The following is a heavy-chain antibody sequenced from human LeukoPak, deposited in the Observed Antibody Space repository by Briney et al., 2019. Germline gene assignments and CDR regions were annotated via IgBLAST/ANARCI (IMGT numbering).Heavy chain of an antibody. V-gene: IGHV3-43*02. J-gene: IGHJ5*02. CDR3: AKDIMGSRDNWFDP. CDR1: GFSFDDYV. CDR2: ISGDGGST. D-gene: IGHD2-8*01. Sequence: GGSLRLSCAASGFSFDDYVMHWVRQSPGRGLEWVSLISGDGGSTYYADSVRGRFTISRDNSKNSLYLQMSSLRTEDTALYYRAKDIMGSRDNWFDPWGQGTLVTVSS.